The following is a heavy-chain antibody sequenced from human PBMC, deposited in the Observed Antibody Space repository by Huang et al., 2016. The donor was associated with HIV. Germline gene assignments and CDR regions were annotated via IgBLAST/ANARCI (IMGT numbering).Heavy chain of an antibody. CDR3: ARERMMSWLDDHDAFDI. V-gene: IGHV4-34*01. Sequence: QVQLQQWGAGLLKPSETLSLTCAVYGGSFSGYYWSWIRQSPGKGLEGIGEINHRGSTNYNPSLKSRLTRSVDTSKNQFSLKLSSVTAADTAVYYCARERMMSWLDDHDAFDIWGQGTMVTVSS. CDR2: INHRGST. CDR1: GGSFSGYY. D-gene: IGHD1-1*01. J-gene: IGHJ3*02.